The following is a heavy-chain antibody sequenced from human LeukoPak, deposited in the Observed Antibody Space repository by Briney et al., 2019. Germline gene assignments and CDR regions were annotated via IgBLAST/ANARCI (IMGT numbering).Heavy chain of an antibody. CDR3: ARYYYDSSGYYYEAFDI. CDR2: INHSGST. V-gene: IGHV4-34*01. D-gene: IGHD3-22*01. Sequence: SETLSLTCAVYGGSFSGYYWSWIRQPPGKGLEWIGEINHSGSTNYNPSLKSRVTISVDTSKNQFSLKLSSVTAADTAVYYCARYYYDSSGYYYEAFDIWGQGTMVTVSS. J-gene: IGHJ3*02. CDR1: GGSFSGYY.